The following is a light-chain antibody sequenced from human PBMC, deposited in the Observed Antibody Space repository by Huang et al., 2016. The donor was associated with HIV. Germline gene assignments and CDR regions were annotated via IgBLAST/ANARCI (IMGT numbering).Light chain of an antibody. CDR2: DAS. CDR1: QSVSSY. V-gene: IGKV3-11*01. CDR3: QQRSSWPPVT. Sequence: EIVLTQSPATLSLSPGESATLSCKASQSVSSYLAWYQQKPGQAPRRLIYDASNRATGIPARFSGSGSGTDFTLTISSLEPEDFAVYYCQQRSSWPPVTFGQGTRLEIK. J-gene: IGKJ5*01.